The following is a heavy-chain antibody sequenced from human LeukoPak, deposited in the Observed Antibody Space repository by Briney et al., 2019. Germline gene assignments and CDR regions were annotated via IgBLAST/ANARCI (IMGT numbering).Heavy chain of an antibody. V-gene: IGHV4-61*08. CDR3: ARRGGAGRSFDY. CDR1: GASVSSAGYY. Sequence: SETLSLTCTVSGASVSSAGYYWSWIRQPPGKGLEWIGNIYYSGSTNYNPSLKSRVTISVDTSKNQFSLKVCSVTAADTAVYYCARRGGAGRSFDYWGQGTLVTVSS. CDR2: IYYSGST. J-gene: IGHJ4*02. D-gene: IGHD2-21*01.